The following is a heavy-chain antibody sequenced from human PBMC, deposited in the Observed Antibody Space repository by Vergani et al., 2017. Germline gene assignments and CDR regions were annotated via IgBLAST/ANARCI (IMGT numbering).Heavy chain of an antibody. J-gene: IGHJ3*02. Sequence: QVQLQESGPGLVKPSQTLSLTCTVSGGSISSGSYYWSWIRQPAGKGLEWIGRISTSGSTNYNPSLKSRGTISVDTSKNQFSLNLSSVTAADTAVYYCARNWGVDAFDIWGQGTMVTVSS. CDR2: ISTSGST. V-gene: IGHV4-61*02. D-gene: IGHD7-27*01. CDR1: GGSISSGSYY. CDR3: ARNWGVDAFDI.